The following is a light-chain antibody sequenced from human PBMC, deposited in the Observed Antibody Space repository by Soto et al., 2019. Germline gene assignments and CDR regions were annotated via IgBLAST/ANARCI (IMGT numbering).Light chain of an antibody. V-gene: IGKV3-20*01. CDR1: QSVSSTY. J-gene: IGKJ4*01. Sequence: EIVLTQSPGTLSLSPGERATLSCRASQSVSSTYLAWYQQKPGQAPRLLIYGASSRATGIPDRFSGSAAGTDFTLTISRLEPEDFAVYYCQQYGSSPKLTVGGGTKVEIK. CDR2: GAS. CDR3: QQYGSSPKLT.